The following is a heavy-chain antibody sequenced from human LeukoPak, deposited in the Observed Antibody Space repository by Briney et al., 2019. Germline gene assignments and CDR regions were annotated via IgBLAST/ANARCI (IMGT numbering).Heavy chain of an antibody. D-gene: IGHD3-10*01. J-gene: IGHJ6*03. Sequence: PSETLSLTCTVSGGFISSYYWSWIRQPPGQGLEWIGYIYYSGYTNYNPSLKSRVTISVDTSKNQFSLKLSSVTAADTAVYYCARTTMVRGTYYMDVWGKGTTVTISS. CDR3: ARTTMVRGTYYMDV. V-gene: IGHV4-59*01. CDR2: IYYSGYT. CDR1: GGFISSYY.